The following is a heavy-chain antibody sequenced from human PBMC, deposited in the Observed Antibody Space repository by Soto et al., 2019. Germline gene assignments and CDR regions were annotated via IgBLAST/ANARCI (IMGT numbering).Heavy chain of an antibody. D-gene: IGHD3-10*01. Sequence: QVQLVQSGAEVKKPGASVKVSCKASGYTFTSYDINWVRQATGQGLELMGWMNPNSGNTGYAQKFQGRATMTRNTSISTDYMELSSLRSEDTAVYYCARGINYYDSGDDAFDIWGQGTMVTVSS. CDR2: MNPNSGNT. V-gene: IGHV1-8*01. J-gene: IGHJ3*02. CDR1: GYTFTSYD. CDR3: ARGINYYDSGDDAFDI.